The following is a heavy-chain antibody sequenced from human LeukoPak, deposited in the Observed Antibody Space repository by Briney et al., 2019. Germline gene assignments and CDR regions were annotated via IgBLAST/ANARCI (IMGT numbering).Heavy chain of an antibody. D-gene: IGHD3-3*01. CDR1: AITFSTYA. J-gene: IGHJ6*03. CDR2: ISGGAGST. Sequence: GGSLRLSCAASAITFSTYAMSWVRQAPGKGLECVSVISGGAGSTYCADSVKGRFTISRDNSKNTLYLQMNSLRAEDTAVYYCAKDKYNFWSGSNYYYMDVWGKGTTVTVSS. CDR3: AKDKYNFWSGSNYYYMDV. V-gene: IGHV3-23*01.